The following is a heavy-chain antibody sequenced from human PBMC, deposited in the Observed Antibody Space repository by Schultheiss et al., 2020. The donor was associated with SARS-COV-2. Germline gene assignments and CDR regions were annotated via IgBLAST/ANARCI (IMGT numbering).Heavy chain of an antibody. CDR3: ARATDRYYYDSSGYFAFDY. D-gene: IGHD3-22*01. CDR1: GGTFSSYA. V-gene: IGHV1-8*02. Sequence: ASVKVSCKASGGTFSSYAISWVRQAPGQGLEWMGWINPNSGGTNYAQKFQGRVTMTRDTSTSTVYMELSSLRSEDTAVYYCARATDRYYYDSSGYFAFDYWGQGTLVTVSS. CDR2: INPNSGGT. J-gene: IGHJ4*02.